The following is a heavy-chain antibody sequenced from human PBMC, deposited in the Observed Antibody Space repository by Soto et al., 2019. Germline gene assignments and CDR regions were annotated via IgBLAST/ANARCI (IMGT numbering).Heavy chain of an antibody. D-gene: IGHD1-1*01. Sequence: SETLSLTCTVSGGSVRSGRYYWGWIRQPPGKGLEWIGYVYYSGSTNYNPSLKSRATISIDTFNDQFSLKLTSVTAADTAVYYCVRDPGLEPHYYCGMDGWGQGTTVTVSS. CDR3: VRDPGLEPHYYCGMDG. CDR2: VYYSGST. CDR1: GGSVRSGRYY. J-gene: IGHJ6*02. V-gene: IGHV4-61*01.